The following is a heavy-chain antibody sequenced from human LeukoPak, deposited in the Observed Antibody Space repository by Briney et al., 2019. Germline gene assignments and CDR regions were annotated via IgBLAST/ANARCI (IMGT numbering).Heavy chain of an antibody. V-gene: IGHV5-51*01. D-gene: IGHD6-13*01. Sequence: GESLKISCKGSGYSFTSYWIGWVRQMPGKGLEWMGIIYPGDSDTRYSPSFEGQVTISADKSISTAYLQWSSLRASDTAMYYCARDRFAATAQGDYYYGMDVWGQGTTVTVSS. J-gene: IGHJ6*02. CDR1: GYSFTSYW. CDR3: ARDRFAATAQGDYYYGMDV. CDR2: IYPGDSDT.